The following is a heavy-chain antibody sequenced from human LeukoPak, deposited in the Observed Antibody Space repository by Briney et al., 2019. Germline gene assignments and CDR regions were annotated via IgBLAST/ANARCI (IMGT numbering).Heavy chain of an antibody. D-gene: IGHD5-12*01. CDR2: INPSGGST. CDR3: ARRSGYGGYYFDY. Sequence: ASVKVSCKASGYTFTINHMHWVRQAPGQGLEWMGIINPSGGSTSYAQKFQGRVTMTRDTSTSTVYMELSSLRSEDTAVYYCARRSGYGGYYFDYWGQGTLVTVSS. CDR1: GYTFTINH. J-gene: IGHJ4*02. V-gene: IGHV1-46*01.